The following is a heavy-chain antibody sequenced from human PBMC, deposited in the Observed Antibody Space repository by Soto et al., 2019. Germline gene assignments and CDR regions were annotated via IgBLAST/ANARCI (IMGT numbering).Heavy chain of an antibody. V-gene: IGHV4-31*03. CDR3: ARAPPEGSAGYMDV. Sequence: SETLSLTCTVSGGSISSGGYYWSWIRQHPGKGMEWIGYIYYSGSTYYNTSLKSRVTISVDTSKNQFSLKLSSVTAADTAVYYCARAPPEGSAGYMDVWGKGTTVTVSS. D-gene: IGHD3-10*01. CDR2: IYYSGST. J-gene: IGHJ6*03. CDR1: GGSISSGGYY.